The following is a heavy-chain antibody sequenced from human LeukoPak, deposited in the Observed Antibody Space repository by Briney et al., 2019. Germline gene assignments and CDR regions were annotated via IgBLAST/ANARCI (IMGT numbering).Heavy chain of an antibody. CDR3: AREPTAMIL. V-gene: IGHV3-21*01. Sequence: GGSLRLSCAASGFTFSRYSMNWVRQTPGKGLEWVSSISSSGTYIYYADSVKGRFTISRDNAKNPLYLQMNSLRAEDTAVYYCAREPTAMILWGQGTLVTVSS. CDR1: GFTFSRYS. J-gene: IGHJ4*02. D-gene: IGHD5-18*01. CDR2: ISSSGTYI.